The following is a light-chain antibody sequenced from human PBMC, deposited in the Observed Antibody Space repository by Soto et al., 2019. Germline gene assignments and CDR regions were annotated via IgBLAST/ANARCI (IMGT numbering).Light chain of an antibody. CDR2: AAS. Sequence: DIQMNHAPSSLSASVGDRVTMTCRASQSISSYLNWYQQKPGKAPKLLIHAASSLQSGVPSRFSGSGSGTDFTLTISSLQPEDFATYYCPQSYSTPRTFGQGTKVDIK. CDR3: PQSYSTPRT. CDR1: QSISSY. V-gene: IGKV1-39*01. J-gene: IGKJ1*01.